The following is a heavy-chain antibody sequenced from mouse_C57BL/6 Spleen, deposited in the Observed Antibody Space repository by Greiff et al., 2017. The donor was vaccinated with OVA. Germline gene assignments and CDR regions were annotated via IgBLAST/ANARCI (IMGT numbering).Heavy chain of an antibody. CDR2: IDPEDGET. D-gene: IGHD2-3*01. CDR1: GFNINDYY. V-gene: IGHV14-2*01. J-gene: IGHJ3*01. Sequence: VHVQQSGAELVKPGASVKLSCTASGFNINDYYMHWVKQRTEQGLEWIGRIDPEDGETKYAPKFQGKATITADTSSNTAYLQLSSLTSEDTAVYYCAPIYDGYYWFAYWGQGTLVTVSA. CDR3: APIYDGYYWFAY.